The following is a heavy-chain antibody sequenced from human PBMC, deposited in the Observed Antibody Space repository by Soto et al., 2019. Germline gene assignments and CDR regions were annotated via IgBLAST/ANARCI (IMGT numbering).Heavy chain of an antibody. CDR2: IIPNSGNT. CDR1: GGTFSSYA. J-gene: IGHJ5*02. D-gene: IGHD2-15*01. CDR3: ARGSEVVVAGSWFDP. Sequence: ASVKVSCKASGGTFSSYAISWVRQAPGQGLEWMGGIIPNSGNTDYAQKFQGRVTMTRNTSISTAYMELSSLRSEDTAVYYCARGSEVVVAGSWFDPWGQGTLVTVSS. V-gene: IGHV1-8*02.